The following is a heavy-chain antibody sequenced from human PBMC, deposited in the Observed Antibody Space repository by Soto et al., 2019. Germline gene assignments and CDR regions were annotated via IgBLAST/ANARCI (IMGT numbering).Heavy chain of an antibody. D-gene: IGHD3-9*01. CDR3: ARESPGILTGPPWVWVFEL. CDR2: INDRGSI. Sequence: QVQLQQWGAGPLRPLETLSLTCGVSGGSFSGYYWAWIRQSPGKGLEWIGEINDRGSINYNPSLKSRVSISVDTSKNQYSPNLRSWTAAEPAVYYCARESPGILTGPPWVWVFELRGRGNLVTVSS. CDR1: GGSFSGYY. J-gene: IGHJ2*01. V-gene: IGHV4-34*01.